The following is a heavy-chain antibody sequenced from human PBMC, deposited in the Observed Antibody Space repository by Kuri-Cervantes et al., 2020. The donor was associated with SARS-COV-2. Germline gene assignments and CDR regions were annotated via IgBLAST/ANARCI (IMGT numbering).Heavy chain of an antibody. CDR3: ARHFSLTGSTFDI. D-gene: IGHD3-9*01. J-gene: IGHJ3*02. CDR1: GGSISSFY. Sequence: ESLKISCTVSGGSISSFYWSWIRQPPGKGLEWIGYIYYTGSTNYNPSLKSRVTISVDTSKKQFSLKLSSVTAADTAVYYCARHFSLTGSTFDIWGQGTMVTVSS. V-gene: IGHV4-59*08. CDR2: IYYTGST.